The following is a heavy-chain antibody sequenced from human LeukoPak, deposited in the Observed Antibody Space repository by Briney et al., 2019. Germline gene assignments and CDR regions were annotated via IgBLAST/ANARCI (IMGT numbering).Heavy chain of an antibody. D-gene: IGHD3-16*02. Sequence: APVKVSCKASGYTFTSYGISWVRQAPGQGLEWMGWISAYNGNTNYAQKLQGRVTMTTDTSTSTAYMELRSLRSGDTAVYYCARVVMITFGGVIAKDYRGQGTLVTVSS. V-gene: IGHV1-18*01. CDR1: GYTFTSYG. J-gene: IGHJ4*02. CDR2: ISAYNGNT. CDR3: ARVVMITFGGVIAKDY.